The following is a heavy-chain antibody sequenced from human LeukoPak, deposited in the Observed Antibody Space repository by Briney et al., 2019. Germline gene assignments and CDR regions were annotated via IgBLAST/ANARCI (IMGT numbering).Heavy chain of an antibody. CDR1: GGSISSYY. Sequence: SETPSLTCTVSGGSISSYYWSWIRQPPGKGLEWIGYIYYSGSTNYNPSLKSRVTISVDTSKNQFSLKLSSVTAADTAVYYCARGKYYYDSSGYYFIDYWGQGTLVTVSS. V-gene: IGHV4-59*01. J-gene: IGHJ4*02. CDR2: IYYSGST. CDR3: ARGKYYYDSSGYYFIDY. D-gene: IGHD3-22*01.